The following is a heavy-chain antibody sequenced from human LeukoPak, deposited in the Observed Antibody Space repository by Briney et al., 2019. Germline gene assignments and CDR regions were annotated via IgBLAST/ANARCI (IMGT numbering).Heavy chain of an antibody. Sequence: GGSLRLSCAASGLTFSSYSMNWVRQAPGKGLEWVSSISSSSSYIYYADSVKGRFAISRDNAKNSLYLQMNSLRAEDTAVYYCARVYLPNYYYYYMDVWGKGTTVTVFS. D-gene: IGHD2-2*01. CDR3: ARVYLPNYYYYYMDV. CDR1: GLTFSSYS. J-gene: IGHJ6*03. V-gene: IGHV3-21*01. CDR2: ISSSSSYI.